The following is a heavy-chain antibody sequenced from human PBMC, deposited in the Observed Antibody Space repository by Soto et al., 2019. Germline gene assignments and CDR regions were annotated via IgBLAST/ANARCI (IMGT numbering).Heavy chain of an antibody. Sequence: SVKVSSNASGRTSSIYASSWVRQAPGPGLEWMGGIITTFGTANYAQKFQGRVTITADKSTSTAYVELSSLRTEETAVYYGERDPRGSGDYWGQGTLVTVSS. J-gene: IGHJ4*02. D-gene: IGHD1-26*01. CDR3: ERDPRGSGDY. CDR1: GRTSSIYA. V-gene: IGHV1-69*06. CDR2: IITTFGTA.